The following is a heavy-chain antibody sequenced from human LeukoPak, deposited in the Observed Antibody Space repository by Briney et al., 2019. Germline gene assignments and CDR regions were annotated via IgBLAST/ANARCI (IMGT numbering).Heavy chain of an antibody. CDR3: ARASSDFGELFP. D-gene: IGHD3-10*01. V-gene: IGHV1-46*01. Sequence: ASVKVSFKASGYTFTSYYMHWVRQAPGQGPEWMGIINPSSGSTSYTQKFQGRVTMTRDTSTSTVYMDLSSLRSEDTAVYYCARASSDFGELFPWGQGTLVTVSS. CDR2: INPSSGST. J-gene: IGHJ5*02. CDR1: GYTFTSYY.